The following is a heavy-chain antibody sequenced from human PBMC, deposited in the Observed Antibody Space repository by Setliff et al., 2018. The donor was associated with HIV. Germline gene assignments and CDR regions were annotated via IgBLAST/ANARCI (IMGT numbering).Heavy chain of an antibody. Sequence: PSETLSLTCSVSGDSISSGSYYWSWIRLPAGKGLEWIGQIHTTGSTNYNPSLKSRVTISIETSKNQFSLKLNSVTATDTAVYYCAKRTFGSGRFDPWGQGTLVTVS. D-gene: IGHD3-16*01. V-gene: IGHV4-61*09. J-gene: IGHJ5*02. CDR1: GDSISSGSYY. CDR2: IHTTGST. CDR3: AKRTFGSGRFDP.